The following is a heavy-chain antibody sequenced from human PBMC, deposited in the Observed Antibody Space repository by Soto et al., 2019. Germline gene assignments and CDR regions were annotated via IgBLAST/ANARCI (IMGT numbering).Heavy chain of an antibody. CDR1: AFTFRSYA. D-gene: IGHD3-22*01. CDR2: ISYDGTYK. Sequence: QVQLVESGGGVVQPGRSLRLSCAASAFTFRSYAMHWVRQAPGKGLEWVAVISYDGTYKYYADSVKGRFTISRDNYKNTLYLQMSSMRPEDTAVSCCARDAIYYGSGYCGYYFDDWGQGGLGSVSS. V-gene: IGHV3-30-3*01. J-gene: IGHJ4*02. CDR3: ARDAIYYGSGYCGYYFDD.